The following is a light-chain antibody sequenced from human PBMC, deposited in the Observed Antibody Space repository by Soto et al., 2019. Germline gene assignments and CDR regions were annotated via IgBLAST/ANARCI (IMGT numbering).Light chain of an antibody. CDR2: RSN. CDR3: AAWDDSLIGSV. J-gene: IGLJ1*01. V-gene: IGLV1-47*01. Sequence: QSVLTQPPSASGTPGQKVTISCSGSSSNLGSDFVYWYQQLPGTAPKLLMYRSNERPSGIPDRFSGSKSGTSASLAISGLRSEDEADYYCAAWDDSLIGSVFGTGTKLTVL. CDR1: SSNLGSDF.